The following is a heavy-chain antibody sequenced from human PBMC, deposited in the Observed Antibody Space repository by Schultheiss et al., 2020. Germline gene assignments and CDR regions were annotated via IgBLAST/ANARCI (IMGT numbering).Heavy chain of an antibody. CDR3: ARRGGINWGHDY. J-gene: IGHJ4*02. V-gene: IGHV3-13*01. D-gene: IGHD7-27*01. CDR1: GFTFSSYG. Sequence: GGSLRLSCAASGFTFSSYGMHWVRQATGKGLEWVSAIGTAGDTYYPGSVKGRFTISRDNSKNTLYLQMNILRAEDTAVYYCARRGGINWGHDYWGQGTLVTVSS. CDR2: IGTAGDT.